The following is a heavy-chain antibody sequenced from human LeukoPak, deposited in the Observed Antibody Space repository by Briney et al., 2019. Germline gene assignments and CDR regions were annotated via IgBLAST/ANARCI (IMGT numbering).Heavy chain of an antibody. D-gene: IGHD6-13*01. V-gene: IGHV3-74*01. CDR1: GFTFSDSW. J-gene: IGHJ4*02. CDR3: ARGIAAVYDY. CDR2: ISPNGKTT. Sequence: PGGSLRLSCAASGFTFSDSWMHWVRQGPGKGLVWVSRISPNGKTTTYADSVKGRFTISRDNTKNTVLLQMNSLRAEDTAVYYCARGIAAVYDYWGQGTLVTVSS.